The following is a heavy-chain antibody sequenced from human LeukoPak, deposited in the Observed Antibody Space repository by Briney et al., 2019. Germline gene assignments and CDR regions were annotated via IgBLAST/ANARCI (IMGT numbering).Heavy chain of an antibody. CDR2: IYYSGST. Sequence: PSETLSLTCTVSGGSVSSGSYYWSWIRQPPGKGLEWIGYIYYSGSTNYNPSLKSRVTISVDTSKNQFSLKLSSVTAADTAVYYCARGPSYFQHWGQGTLVTVSS. CDR3: ARGPSYFQH. V-gene: IGHV4-61*01. CDR1: GGSVSSGSYY. J-gene: IGHJ1*01.